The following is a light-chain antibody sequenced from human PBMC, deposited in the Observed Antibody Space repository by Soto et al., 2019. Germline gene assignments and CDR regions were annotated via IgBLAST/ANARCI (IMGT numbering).Light chain of an antibody. V-gene: IGKV1-5*03. CDR1: QSISSW. J-gene: IGKJ1*01. CDR3: QQINSSPT. Sequence: DIQMTQSPSTLSASVGDRVTITCRASQSISSWLAWYQQKPGKAPKLLIYKASSLESGVPSRFSGSGSGTEFTLTISSLQPDDFATYYCQQINSSPTFGQGTKVEIK. CDR2: KAS.